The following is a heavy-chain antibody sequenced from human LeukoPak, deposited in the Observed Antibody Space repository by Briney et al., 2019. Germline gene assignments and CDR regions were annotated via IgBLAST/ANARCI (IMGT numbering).Heavy chain of an antibody. Sequence: SETLSLTCTVPGGSISSGGYYWSWIRQHPGKGLEWIGYIYYSGSTYYNPSLKSRVTISVDTSKNQFSLKLSSVTAADTAVYYCARGSGYQLLDEYNWFDPWGQGTLVTVSS. CDR3: ARGSGYQLLDEYNWFDP. CDR2: IYYSGST. D-gene: IGHD2-2*01. J-gene: IGHJ5*02. V-gene: IGHV4-31*03. CDR1: GGSISSGGYY.